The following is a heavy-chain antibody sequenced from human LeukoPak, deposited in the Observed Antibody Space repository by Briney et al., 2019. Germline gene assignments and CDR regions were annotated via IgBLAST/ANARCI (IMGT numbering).Heavy chain of an antibody. Sequence: GGSLRLSCAASGFTFSHFWMSWVRQAPGKGLEWVAYIKKTGSETYYVDSVKGRFTITRDNTRNSLFLQMYSLRAEDTAAYFCAREDGYCSGGNCYSYFDSWGQGTLVTVSS. CDR3: AREDGYCSGGNCYSYFDS. J-gene: IGHJ4*02. D-gene: IGHD2-15*01. V-gene: IGHV3-7*01. CDR2: IKKTGSET. CDR1: GFTFSHFW.